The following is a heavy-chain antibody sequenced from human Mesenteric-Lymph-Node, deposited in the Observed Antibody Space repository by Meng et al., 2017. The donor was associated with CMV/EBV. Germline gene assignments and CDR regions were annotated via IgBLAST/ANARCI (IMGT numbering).Heavy chain of an antibody. Sequence: ASVKVSCKASGYTFTSYDINWVRQATGQGLEWMGWMNPNRGSTGYAQNFQGRVTMTRDTSISTAYVELNSLTSDDTAMYYCARAPLVVPASMRIYPLDYWGHGTLVTVSS. V-gene: IGHV1-8*01. J-gene: IGHJ4*01. CDR3: ARAPLVVPASMRIYPLDY. D-gene: IGHD2-2*01. CDR1: GYTFTSYD. CDR2: MNPNRGST.